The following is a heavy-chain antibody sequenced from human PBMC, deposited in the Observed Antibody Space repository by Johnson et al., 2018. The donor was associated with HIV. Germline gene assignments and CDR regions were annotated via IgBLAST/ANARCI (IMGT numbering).Heavy chain of an antibody. J-gene: IGHJ3*02. CDR2: VKQDRSER. Sequence: VQLVESGGGLVQPGGSLRLSCEGSGFTFSRYWMTWVRQAPGKGLEWVANVKQDRSERYYVDSEKGRFTISRDNAKNSLYLQMNSLRADDTAVYYCARVFRDYYDSRGDSYDAFDIWGQGTMVTVSS. V-gene: IGHV3-7*05. D-gene: IGHD3-22*01. CDR1: GFTFSRYW. CDR3: ARVFRDYYDSRGDSYDAFDI.